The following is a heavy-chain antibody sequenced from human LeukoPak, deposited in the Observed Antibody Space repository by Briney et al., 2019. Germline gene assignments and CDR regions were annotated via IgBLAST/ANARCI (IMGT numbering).Heavy chain of an antibody. CDR3: AREGYYDFWSGYSDNWFDP. J-gene: IGHJ5*02. V-gene: IGHV3-33*01. CDR1: GFTFSSYG. D-gene: IGHD3-3*01. Sequence: GRSLRLSCAASGFTFSSYGMHWVRQAPGKGLEWVAVIWYDGSNKYYADSVKGRFTISRDNSKNTLYLQMNSLRAEDTAVYYCAREGYYDFWSGYSDNWFDPWGQGTLVTVSS. CDR2: IWYDGSNK.